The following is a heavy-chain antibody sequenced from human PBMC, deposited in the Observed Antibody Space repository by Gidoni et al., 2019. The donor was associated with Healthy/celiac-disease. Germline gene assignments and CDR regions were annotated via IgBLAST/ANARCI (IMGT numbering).Heavy chain of an antibody. CDR3: ARHPDRDQWLVFFDY. Sequence: QVQLVQSGAEVKKPGASVKVSCKASGYTFTSYGISWVRQAPGQGLGWMGWISVYNGNTKYAQKLQGRVTMTTDTSTSTAYMELRRLRSDDTAVYYCARHPDRDQWLVFFDYWGQGTLVTVSS. J-gene: IGHJ4*02. D-gene: IGHD6-19*01. CDR2: ISVYNGNT. CDR1: GYTFTSYG. V-gene: IGHV1-18*01.